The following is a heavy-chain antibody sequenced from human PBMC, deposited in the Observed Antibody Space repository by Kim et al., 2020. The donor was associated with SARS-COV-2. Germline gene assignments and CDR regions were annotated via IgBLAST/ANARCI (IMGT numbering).Heavy chain of an antibody. V-gene: IGHV4-34*01. CDR2: INHSGST. CDR3: ARGVSYYYDSSGYYVFYYFDY. D-gene: IGHD3-22*01. Sequence: SETLSLTCAVYGGSFSGYYWSWIRQPPGKGLEWIGEINHSGSTNYNPSLKSRVTISVDTSKNQFSLKLSSVTAADTAVYYCARGVSYYYDSSGYYVFYYFDYWGQGTLVTVSS. CDR1: GGSFSGYY. J-gene: IGHJ4*02.